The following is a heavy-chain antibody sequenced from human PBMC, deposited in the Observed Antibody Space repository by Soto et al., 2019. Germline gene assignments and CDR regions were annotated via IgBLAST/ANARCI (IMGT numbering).Heavy chain of an antibody. CDR1: GYTFTGYY. V-gene: IGHV1-2*04. CDR3: ARDHESGSSGLEFDY. CDR2: INPNSGGT. Sequence: ASVKVSCKASGYTFTGYYMHWVRQAPGQGLEWMGWINPNSGGTNYAQKFQGWVTMTRDTSISTAYMELSRLRSDDTAVYYCARDHESGSSGLEFDYWGQGTLVTVSS. J-gene: IGHJ4*02. D-gene: IGHD1-26*01.